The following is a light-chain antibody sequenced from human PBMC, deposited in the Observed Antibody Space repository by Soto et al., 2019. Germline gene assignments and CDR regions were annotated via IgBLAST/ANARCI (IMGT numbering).Light chain of an antibody. J-gene: IGKJ1*01. CDR1: QSISSW. Sequence: DIQMTQSPSTLSASVEDRGTITCLASQSISSWLAWYQQKPGKAPKLLIYKSSSLEIGVPSRFSGSRSGTEFTLTISSLQPDAFATYYCQQYNTYPETFGQGTKVDI. V-gene: IGKV1-5*03. CDR2: KSS. CDR3: QQYNTYPET.